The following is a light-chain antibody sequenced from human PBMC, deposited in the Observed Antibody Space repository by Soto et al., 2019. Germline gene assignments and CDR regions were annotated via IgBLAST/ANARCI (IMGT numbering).Light chain of an antibody. J-gene: IGKJ5*01. CDR1: QGISSA. V-gene: IGKV1-13*02. CDR3: QQCNSYPRL. CDR2: DAS. Sequence: AIQLTPSPSSLSVSVGDRVTITCRASQGISSALAWYQQKPGKAPKLLIYDASTLESGVSSRFSGSGSGTDFTLTISSLQPEDVATYYCQQCNSYPRLFGQGTRLEIK.